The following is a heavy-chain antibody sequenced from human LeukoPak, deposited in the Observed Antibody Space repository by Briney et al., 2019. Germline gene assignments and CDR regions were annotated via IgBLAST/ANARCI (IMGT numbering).Heavy chain of an antibody. J-gene: IGHJ4*02. CDR3: ARDRQDSSGYYRG. D-gene: IGHD3-22*01. V-gene: IGHV1-69*04. Sequence: SVKVSCKASGGTFSSYTISWVRQAPGQGLEWMERIIPILGIANYAQKFQGRVTITADKSTSTAYMELSSLRSEDTAVYYCARDRQDSSGYYRGWGQGTLVTVSS. CDR2: IIPILGIA. CDR1: GGTFSSYT.